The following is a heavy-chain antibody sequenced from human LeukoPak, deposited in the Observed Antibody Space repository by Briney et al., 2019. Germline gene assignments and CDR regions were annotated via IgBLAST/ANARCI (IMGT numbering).Heavy chain of an antibody. J-gene: IGHJ4*02. CDR2: ISGSGSST. CDR3: AKDGRNSGSYSDY. V-gene: IGHV3-23*01. Sequence: GGSLRLSCAASGFTFSNYAMTWVRQAPGKGLEWVSVISGSGSSTYYADSVKGRFTISRDNSNNTLYLQMSSLRAEDTAVYYCAKDGRNSGSYSDYWGLGTLVTVTS. CDR1: GFTFSNYA. D-gene: IGHD1-26*01.